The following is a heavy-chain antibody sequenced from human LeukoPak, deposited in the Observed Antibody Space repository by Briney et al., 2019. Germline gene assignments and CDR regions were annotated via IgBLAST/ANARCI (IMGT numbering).Heavy chain of an antibody. CDR2: IYYSGST. CDR1: GGSISSSSYY. V-gene: IGHV4-39*01. D-gene: IGHD1-26*01. J-gene: IGHJ6*02. CDR3: ARRKLGPNYGMDV. Sequence: NPSETLSLTCTVSGGSISSSSYYWGWIRQPPGKGLEWIGSIYYSGSTYYNLSLKSRVTISVDTSKNQFSLKLSSVTAADTAVYYCARRKLGPNYGMDVWGQGTTVTVSS.